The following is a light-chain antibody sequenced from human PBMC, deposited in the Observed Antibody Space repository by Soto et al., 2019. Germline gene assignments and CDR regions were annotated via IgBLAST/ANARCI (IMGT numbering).Light chain of an antibody. CDR3: QRTYNAPFT. V-gene: IGKV3-20*01. CDR1: QSVSSSY. J-gene: IGKJ3*01. Sequence: EIVLTQSPGTLSLSPGERATLSCRASQSVSSSYLVWYQQKAGQAPRLLIYGASSRATGIPDRFSGSGSGTDFTLTISRLEPEDFATYYCQRTYNAPFTFGPGTKVSIK. CDR2: GAS.